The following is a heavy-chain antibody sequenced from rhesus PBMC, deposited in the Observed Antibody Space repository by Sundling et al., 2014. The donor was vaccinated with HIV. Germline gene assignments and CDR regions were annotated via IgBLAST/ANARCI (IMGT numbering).Heavy chain of an antibody. J-gene: IGHJ4*01. V-gene: IGHV4-99*02. D-gene: IGHD2-21*01. Sequence: QLQLQESGPGLLKPSETLSLTCAVSGGSIGGGYGWGWIRQPPGKGLEFIGYVSGGSGRTYYNPSLKSRVSISKDTSKNQFSLKLSSVTAADTAVYYCARDGYCTGSGCFPFDYWGQGVLVTVSS. CDR2: VSGGSGRT. CDR3: ARDGYCTGSGCFPFDY. CDR1: GGSIGGGYG.